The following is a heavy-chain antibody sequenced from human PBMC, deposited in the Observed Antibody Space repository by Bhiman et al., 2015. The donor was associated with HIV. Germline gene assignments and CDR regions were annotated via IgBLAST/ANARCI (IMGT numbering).Heavy chain of an antibody. CDR2: ISYDGSGD. CDR3: ARGYTYGHGRLGFDY. Sequence: QVQLVESGGGVVQPGRSLRLSCAASGFTFSSYAMHWVRQAPGKGLEWVAVISYDGSGDYYADSVKGRFTISRDNAKNSLYLQMNSLRAEDTGVYYCARGYTYGHGRLGFDYWGQGTLVTVSS. J-gene: IGHJ4*02. CDR1: GFTFSSYA. V-gene: IGHV3-30*04. D-gene: IGHD5-18*01.